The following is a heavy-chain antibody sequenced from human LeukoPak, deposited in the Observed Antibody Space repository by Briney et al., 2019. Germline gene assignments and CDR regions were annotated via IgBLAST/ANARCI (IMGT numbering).Heavy chain of an antibody. V-gene: IGHV4-4*07. J-gene: IGHJ3*02. D-gene: IGHD3-22*01. Sequence: SETLSLTCTVPGGSISRYSWNWIRQPAGKGLEWIGRIYTSGSTNYNPSLKSRVTMSADTSKNQVSLKLNAVTAADTAVYYCAGEFNMIEVVSDAFDIWGQGTMVTVSS. CDR2: IYTSGST. CDR1: GGSISRYS. CDR3: AGEFNMIEVVSDAFDI.